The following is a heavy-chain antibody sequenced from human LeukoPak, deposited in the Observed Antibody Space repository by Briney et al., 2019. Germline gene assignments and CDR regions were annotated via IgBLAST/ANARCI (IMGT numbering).Heavy chain of an antibody. V-gene: IGHV3-23*01. J-gene: IGHJ4*02. CDR3: ARDYREDDGYFDWLLSFDY. D-gene: IGHD3-9*01. CDR2: ISGSGGST. CDR1: GFTFSSYA. Sequence: GGSLRLSCAASGFTFSSYAMSWVRQAPGKGLEWVSAISGSGGSTYYADSVKGRFTISRDNSKNTLYLQMNSLRAEDTAVYYCARDYREDDGYFDWLLSFDYWGQGTLVTVSS.